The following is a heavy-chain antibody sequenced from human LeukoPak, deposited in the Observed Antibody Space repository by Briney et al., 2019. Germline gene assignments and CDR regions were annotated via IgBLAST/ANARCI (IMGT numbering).Heavy chain of an antibody. D-gene: IGHD2-2*01. Sequence: GASVKVSCKVSGYTLTELSMHWARQAPGKGLEWMGGFDPEDGETIYAQKFQGRVTMTKDTSTDTAYMELSSLRSEDTAVYYCATNAPGAPSSTSSRYYMDVWGKGTTVTISS. CDR2: FDPEDGET. CDR3: ATNAPGAPSSTSSRYYMDV. J-gene: IGHJ6*03. V-gene: IGHV1-24*01. CDR1: GYTLTELS.